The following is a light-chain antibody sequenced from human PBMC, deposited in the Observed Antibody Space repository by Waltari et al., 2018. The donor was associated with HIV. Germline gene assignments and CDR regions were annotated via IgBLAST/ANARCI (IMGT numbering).Light chain of an antibody. V-gene: IGLV1-44*01. J-gene: IGLJ3*02. CDR2: NTN. CDR1: NSSIGNTT. Sequence: QSELTQQPSASGTPGQRVTISCSGSNSSIGNTTVHWYQPLPGTAPKLLIFNTNQRPSGVPDRFSGSKSGTSASLAISGLQSEDEADYFCAVWDDSLNGLWVFGGGTKVTVL. CDR3: AVWDDSLNGLWV.